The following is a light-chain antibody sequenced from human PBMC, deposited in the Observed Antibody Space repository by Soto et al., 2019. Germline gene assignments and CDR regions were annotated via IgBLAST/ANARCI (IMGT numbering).Light chain of an antibody. CDR3: QQRSNWPLT. J-gene: IGKJ4*01. CDR2: GAS. Sequence: EVVLTQSPATLSLSPGERATLSCRASQSVSSNLAWYQQKPGQAPRLLIYGASNMATGIPARFSGSGSGTDFTLTISSLEPEDFAFYYCQQRSNWPLTFGGGTKVEIK. CDR1: QSVSSN. V-gene: IGKV3-11*01.